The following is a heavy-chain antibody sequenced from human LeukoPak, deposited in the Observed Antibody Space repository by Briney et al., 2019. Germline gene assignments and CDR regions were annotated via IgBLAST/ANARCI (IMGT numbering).Heavy chain of an antibody. CDR2: IYTSGST. J-gene: IGHJ6*02. V-gene: IGHV4-61*02. D-gene: IGHD6-13*01. Sequence: PSETLSLTCTVSGGSISSGGYYWSWIRQPAGKGLEWIGRIYTSGSTNYNPSLKSRVTISVDTSKNQFSLKLSSVTAADTAVYYCATGYSSSWYPYGMDVWGQGAMVTVSS. CDR1: GGSISSGGYY. CDR3: ATGYSSSWYPYGMDV.